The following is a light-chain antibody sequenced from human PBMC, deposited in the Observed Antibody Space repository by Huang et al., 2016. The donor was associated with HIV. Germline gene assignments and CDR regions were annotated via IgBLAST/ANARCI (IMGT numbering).Light chain of an antibody. CDR3: QQYATSPYT. CDR1: PRVSSSF. J-gene: IGKJ2*01. V-gene: IGKV3-20*01. CDR2: GAS. Sequence: EIVLTQSPGTLSLSSGERATLSCRASPRVSSSFLAWYQQQPGQAPRLRIYGASSRATGVPDRFSGSGSGTDFTLTISRLDPEDFAVYYCQQYATSPYTFGQGTKLEIK.